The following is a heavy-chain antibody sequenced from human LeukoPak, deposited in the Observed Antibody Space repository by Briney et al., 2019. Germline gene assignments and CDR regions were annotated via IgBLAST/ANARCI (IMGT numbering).Heavy chain of an antibody. CDR1: GFTFSSNA. D-gene: IGHD6-19*01. J-gene: IGHJ4*02. CDR2: ISGSGGST. CDR3: ARDSGRRQWLVRGYFDY. Sequence: GGSLRLSCAASGFTFSSNAMTWVRQAPGKGLEWVSGISGSGGSTYYADSVKGRFTISRDNSKNTLYLEMNSLRAEDTAMYYCARDSGRRQWLVRGYFDYWGQGTLVTVSS. V-gene: IGHV3-23*01.